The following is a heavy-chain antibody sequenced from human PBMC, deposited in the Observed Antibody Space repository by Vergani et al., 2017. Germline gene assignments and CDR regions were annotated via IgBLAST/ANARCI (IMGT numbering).Heavy chain of an antibody. D-gene: IGHD6-13*01. J-gene: IGHJ4*02. CDR1: GYTLTELS. Sequence: QVQLVQSGAEVKKPGASVKVSCKVSGYTLTELSMHWVRQAPGKGLEWMGGIDPEDGETIYAQKFQGRVTMTEDTSTDTAYMELSSLRSEDTAVYYCATGWGSQQQLPQKFDYWGQGTLVTVSS. CDR2: IDPEDGET. V-gene: IGHV1-24*01. CDR3: ATGWGSQQQLPQKFDY.